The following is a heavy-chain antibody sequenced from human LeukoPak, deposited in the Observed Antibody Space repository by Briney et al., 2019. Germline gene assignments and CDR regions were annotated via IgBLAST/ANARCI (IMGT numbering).Heavy chain of an antibody. CDR3: ARHVPVAQFDY. CDR2: IYYSGST. J-gene: IGHJ4*02. Sequence: PSETLSLTCTVSGGSISSYYWSWIRQPPGKGLEWIGYIYYSGSTNYNPSLKSRVTISVDTSKNQFSLELSSVTAADTAVYYCARHVPVAQFDYWGQGTLVTVSS. D-gene: IGHD2-2*01. V-gene: IGHV4-59*08. CDR1: GGSISSYY.